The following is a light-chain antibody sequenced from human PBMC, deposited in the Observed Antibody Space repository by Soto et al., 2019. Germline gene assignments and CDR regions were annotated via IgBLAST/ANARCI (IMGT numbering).Light chain of an antibody. V-gene: IGKV1-27*01. CDR3: QKYTIVPA. CDR2: AAS. CDR1: QGISNY. Sequence: DIQMTQSPSSLSASVGDRVTITCRASQGISNYLACYQQIPGKVPKLLISAASTLQSGVPSRFSGSGSGTDFTVTISRLQPEDVATNYCQKYTIVPAFGGGTKVEIK. J-gene: IGKJ4*01.